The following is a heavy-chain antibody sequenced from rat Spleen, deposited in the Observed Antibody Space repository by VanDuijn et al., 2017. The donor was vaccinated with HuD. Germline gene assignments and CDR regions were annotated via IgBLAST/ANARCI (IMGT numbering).Heavy chain of an antibody. D-gene: IGHD1-2*01. J-gene: IGHJ3*01. Sequence: QVQLKESGPGLVQPSQTLSLTCTVSGFTLTRYHVHWVRPPPGKGLEWMGVVWSDGDTSYNSSLTSRLSISRDTSKSQVFLSMSSLQTEDTATYYCARAGSAAISLGNWFAYWGQGTLVTVSS. V-gene: IGHV2-32*01. CDR1: GFTLTRYH. CDR2: VWSDGDT. CDR3: ARAGSAAISLGNWFAY.